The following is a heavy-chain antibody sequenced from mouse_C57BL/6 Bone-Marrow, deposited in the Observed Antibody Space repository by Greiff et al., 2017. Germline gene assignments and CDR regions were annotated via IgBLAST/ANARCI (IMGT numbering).Heavy chain of an antibody. CDR2: ISSGGSYT. J-gene: IGHJ1*03. Sequence: EVKLMESGGDLVKPGGSLKLSCAASGFTFSSYGMSWVRQTPDKRLEWVATISSGGSYTYYPDSVKGRFTISRDKAKNTVYLQLSSLKSEDTAMYDCARHTVDWDFDVWGTGTTVTVSS. CDR1: GFTFSSYG. CDR3: ARHTVDWDFDV. V-gene: IGHV5-6*01.